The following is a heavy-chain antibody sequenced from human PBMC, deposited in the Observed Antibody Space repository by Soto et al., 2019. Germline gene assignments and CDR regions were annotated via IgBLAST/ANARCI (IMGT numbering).Heavy chain of an antibody. V-gene: IGHV4-34*01. CDR3: ARARGYYGSGSYYRFDY. D-gene: IGHD3-10*01. Sequence: SETLSLTCAVYGGSFSGYYWSWIRQPPGKGLEWIGEINHSGSTNYNPSLKSRVTISVDTSKNQFSLKLSSVTAADTAVYYCARARGYYGSGSYYRFDYWGQGTLVTVSS. CDR1: GGSFSGYY. CDR2: INHSGST. J-gene: IGHJ4*02.